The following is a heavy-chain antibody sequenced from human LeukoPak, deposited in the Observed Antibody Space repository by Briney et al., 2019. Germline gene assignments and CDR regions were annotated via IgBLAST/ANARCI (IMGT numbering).Heavy chain of an antibody. Sequence: ASVKVSRKASGYTFTGYYMHWVRQAPGQGLEWMGWINPNSGGTNYAQKVQGRVTMTRDTYISTASMELSRLGADDTAVYYCARVARGHWFDPWGQGTLVTVSS. CDR2: INPNSGGT. V-gene: IGHV1-2*02. CDR1: GYTFTGYY. CDR3: ARVARGHWFDP. J-gene: IGHJ5*02.